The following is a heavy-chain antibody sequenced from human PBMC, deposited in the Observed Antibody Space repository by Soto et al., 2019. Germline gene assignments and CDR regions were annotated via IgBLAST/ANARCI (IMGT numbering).Heavy chain of an antibody. V-gene: IGHV3-23*01. CDR3: AKDRYSSTLGYFDY. CDR2: ISGSGGST. J-gene: IGHJ4*02. Sequence: LRLSCAASGFTFSSYAMSWVRQAPGKGLEWVSAISGSGGSTYYADSVKGRFTISRDNSKTTLYLQMNSLRAEDTAVYYCAKDRYSSTLGYFDYWGQGTLVTVSS. D-gene: IGHD6-13*01. CDR1: GFTFSSYA.